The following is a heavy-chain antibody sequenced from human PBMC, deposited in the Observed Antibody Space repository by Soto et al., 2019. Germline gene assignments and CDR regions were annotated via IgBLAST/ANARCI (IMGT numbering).Heavy chain of an antibody. Sequence: GESLKISCKGPEYSFTNYWIGWVRQMPGKGLEWMGIIYPGDSDTRYSPSFQGQVTISADKSTSTAYLQWSSLKASDTAIYYCARNDYNGNSVDYWGQGALVTVSS. V-gene: IGHV5-51*01. D-gene: IGHD4-4*01. J-gene: IGHJ4*02. CDR2: IYPGDSDT. CDR1: EYSFTNYW. CDR3: ARNDYNGNSVDY.